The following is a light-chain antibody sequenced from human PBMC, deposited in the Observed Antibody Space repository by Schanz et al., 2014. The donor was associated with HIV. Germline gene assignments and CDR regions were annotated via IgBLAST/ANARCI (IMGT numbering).Light chain of an antibody. Sequence: DIQMTQSPSTLSASVGDRVSIICRSSQSISSDLAWYQQKPGKAPKLLIYKASSLESGVPSRFSGSGSGTDFTLTISSLQPEDFATYYCQQSYSTPRTFGQGTKLEIK. J-gene: IGKJ2*01. V-gene: IGKV1-39*01. CDR2: KAS. CDR3: QQSYSTPRT. CDR1: QSISSD.